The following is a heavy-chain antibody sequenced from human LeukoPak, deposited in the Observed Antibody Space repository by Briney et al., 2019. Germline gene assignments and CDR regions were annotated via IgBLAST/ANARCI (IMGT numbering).Heavy chain of an antibody. V-gene: IGHV4-30-2*01. CDR2: IYHSGST. CDR3: ARALGTTIDY. D-gene: IGHD1-7*01. Sequence: SQTLSLTCTVSGGSISSGGYYWSWIRQPRGKGLEWIGYIYHSGSTYYNPSLKSRVTISVDRSKNQFSLKLSSVTAADTAVYYCARALGTTIDYWGQGTLVTVSS. J-gene: IGHJ4*02. CDR1: GGSISSGGYY.